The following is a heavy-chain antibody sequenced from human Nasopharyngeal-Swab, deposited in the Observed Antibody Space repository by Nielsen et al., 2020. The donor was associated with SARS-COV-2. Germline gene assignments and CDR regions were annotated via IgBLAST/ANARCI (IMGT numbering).Heavy chain of an antibody. V-gene: IGHV3-30*18. J-gene: IGHJ3*01. CDR3: AKAFGEDQLAEDAFDA. CDR2: ISYDGNIK. Sequence: GESLKISCAASGFTFSNYGMHWVRQAPGKGLEWVAVISYDGNIKSYADSVRGRFLISRDNSHNTLYLQMSRLRTEDRAVYYCAKAFGEDQLAEDAFDAWGQGTMVTASS. D-gene: IGHD3-16*01. CDR1: GFTFSNYG.